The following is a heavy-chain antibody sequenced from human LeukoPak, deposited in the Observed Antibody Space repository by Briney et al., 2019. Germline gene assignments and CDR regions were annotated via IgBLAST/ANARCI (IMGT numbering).Heavy chain of an antibody. CDR3: ARGRGDSKGTSFDF. V-gene: IGHV4-59*01. CDR2: IYHTGSA. Sequence: SETLSLTCTVSDGSMNKYYWSWIRQSPGKGLEWVGYIYHTGSATYKPSLKSRVTLSLDTSKNQFSLRLNSVTAADTAVYYCARGRGDSKGTSFDFWGQGTLVTVSS. CDR1: DGSMNKYY. J-gene: IGHJ4*02. D-gene: IGHD3-22*01.